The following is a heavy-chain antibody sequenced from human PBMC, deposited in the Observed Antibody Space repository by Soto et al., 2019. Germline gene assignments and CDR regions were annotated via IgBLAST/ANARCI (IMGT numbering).Heavy chain of an antibody. D-gene: IGHD2-2*01. CDR3: ARLLRDILVVPGEEHNWFDP. CDR2: IYWDDDK. J-gene: IGHJ5*02. Sequence: SGPTLVNPTQTLTLTCTFSGFSLSTSGVGVGWIRQPPGKALEWLALIYWDDDKRYSPSLKSRLTITKDTSKNQVVLTMTNMDPVDTATYYCARLLRDILVVPGEEHNWFDPWGQRSLVTVSS. V-gene: IGHV2-5*02. CDR1: GFSLSTSGVG.